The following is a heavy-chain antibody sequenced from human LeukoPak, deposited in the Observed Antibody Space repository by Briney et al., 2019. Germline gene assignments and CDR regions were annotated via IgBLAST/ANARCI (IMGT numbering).Heavy chain of an antibody. D-gene: IGHD6-13*01. CDR1: GGSISSYY. Sequence: SETLSLTCTVSGGSISSYYWSWIRQPPGKGLEWIGYTYYSGSPNYNPSLKSRVTMSIDTSKNQFSLKLSSVTAADTAVYYCATGGAGIAAAPWGQGTMVTVSS. CDR2: TYYSGSP. V-gene: IGHV4-59*01. CDR3: ATGGAGIAAAP. J-gene: IGHJ3*01.